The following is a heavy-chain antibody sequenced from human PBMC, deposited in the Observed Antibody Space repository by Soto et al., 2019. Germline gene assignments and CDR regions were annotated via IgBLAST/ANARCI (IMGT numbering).Heavy chain of an antibody. J-gene: IGHJ4*02. D-gene: IGHD1-1*01. CDR2: ISAYNGNT. CDR3: ARDRGGLEPTQPFDY. Sequence: QVQLVQSGAEVKKPGASVKVSCKASGYTFTSYGISWVRQAPGQGLEWMGWISAYNGNTNYAQKLQGRVTMTTDTSTSTAYIELRSLRSDDTAVYYCARDRGGLEPTQPFDYWGQGTLVTVSS. V-gene: IGHV1-18*01. CDR1: GYTFTSYG.